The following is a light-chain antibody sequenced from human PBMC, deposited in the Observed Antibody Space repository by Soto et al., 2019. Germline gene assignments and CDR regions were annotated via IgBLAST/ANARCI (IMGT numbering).Light chain of an antibody. CDR2: EGS. V-gene: IGLV2-23*03. J-gene: IGLJ1*01. CDR3: CSYAGSSTFAYV. CDR1: SSDVGSYNL. Sequence: QSVLTQPASVSGSPGQSITISCTGTSSDVGSYNLVSWYQQHPGKAPKLMIYEGSKRPSGVSHRFSGSKSGNTASLTISGLQAADEADYYCCSYAGSSTFAYVFGTGTKLTVL.